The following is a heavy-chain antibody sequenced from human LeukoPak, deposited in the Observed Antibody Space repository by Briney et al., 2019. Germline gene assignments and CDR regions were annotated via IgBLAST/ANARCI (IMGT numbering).Heavy chain of an antibody. V-gene: IGHV4-38-2*02. CDR3: ARARGYSYGPPIYFDY. CDR2: SRHSGTT. Sequence: SETLSLTCTVSGYSIISGYYWGWIRPPPGKGLEWIGTSRHSGTTYYNPSLKSRVTMSIDSAKNQFSLKLSSVPAADTAVYYCARARGYSYGPPIYFDYWGQGTLVTVSS. CDR1: GYSIISGYY. J-gene: IGHJ4*02. D-gene: IGHD5-18*01.